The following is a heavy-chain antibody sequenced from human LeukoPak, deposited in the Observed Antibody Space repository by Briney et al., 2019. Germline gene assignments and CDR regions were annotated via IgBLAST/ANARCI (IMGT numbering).Heavy chain of an antibody. CDR2: IKEDGSEK. D-gene: IGHD3-10*01. CDR1: GFTLSSYW. J-gene: IGHJ3*02. CDR3: ARDWVAGVLFDAFDI. Sequence: GGSLRLSCAASGFTLSSYWMSWVRQAPGKGLEWVANIKEDGSEKYYVDSVKGRFTISRDNAKNSLYLHMSSLTAEDTAMYYCARDWVAGVLFDAFDIWGQGTMVSVSS. V-gene: IGHV3-7*03.